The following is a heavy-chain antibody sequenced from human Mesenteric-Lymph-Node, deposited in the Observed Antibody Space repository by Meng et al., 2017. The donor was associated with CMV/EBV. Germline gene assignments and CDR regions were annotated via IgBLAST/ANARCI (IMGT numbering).Heavy chain of an antibody. D-gene: IGHD2-2*03. V-gene: IGHV1-2*02. J-gene: IGHJ5*02. CDR1: FTGYY. CDR3: ARDLGIVVVPAATENWFDP. CDR2: INPNSGGT. Sequence: FTGYYMQWVRQAPGQGLEWMGWINPNSGGTNYAQKFQGRVTMTRDTSISTAYMELSRLRSDDTAVYYCARDLGIVVVPAATENWFDPWGQGTLVTVSS.